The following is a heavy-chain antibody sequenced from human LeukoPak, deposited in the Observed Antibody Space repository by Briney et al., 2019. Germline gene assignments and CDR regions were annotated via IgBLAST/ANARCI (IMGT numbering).Heavy chain of an antibody. D-gene: IGHD3-22*01. CDR2: IYYSGST. V-gene: IGHV4-31*03. Sequence: SETLSLTCTVSGGSISSGGYYWSWIRQHPGKGLEWIGYIYYSGSTYYNPSLKSRVTISVDTSKNQFSLKLSSLTAADTAVYYCARPRSGYYDRGAFDIWGQGTMVTVSS. CDR3: ARPRSGYYDRGAFDI. J-gene: IGHJ3*02. CDR1: GGSISSGGYY.